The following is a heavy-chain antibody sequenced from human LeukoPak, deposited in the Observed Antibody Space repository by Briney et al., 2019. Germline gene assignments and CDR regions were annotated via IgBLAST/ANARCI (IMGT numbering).Heavy chain of an antibody. CDR2: INPNSGGT. V-gene: IGHV1-2*04. D-gene: IGHD2-15*01. CDR3: ARESCSGGSCYSFGLGAFDI. J-gene: IGHJ3*02. CDR1: GYTFTGYY. Sequence: GASVKVSCRASGYTFTGYYMHWVRQAPGQGLEWMGWINPNSGGTNYARKFQGWVTMTRDTSISTAYMELSRLRSDDTAVYYCARESCSGGSCYSFGLGAFDIWGQGTMVTVSS.